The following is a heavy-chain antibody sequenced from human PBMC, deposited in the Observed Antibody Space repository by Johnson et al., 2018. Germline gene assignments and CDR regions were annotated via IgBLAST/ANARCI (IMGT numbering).Heavy chain of an antibody. V-gene: IGHV3-30*18. CDR3: AKSWRVQRYVSSSYFLDDAFDI. D-gene: IGHD3-22*01. CDR2: ISFDGSNK. CDR1: GFTFTNYG. Sequence: QVQLVQSGGGVVQPGRSLRLSCAASGFTFTNYGMHWVRQAPGKGLEWVALISFDGSNKYYADSVTGRFTISRDNSNNTLYPQINSLGSEDTAVYYCAKSWRVQRYVSSSYFLDDAFDIWGQGTMVTVSS. J-gene: IGHJ3*02.